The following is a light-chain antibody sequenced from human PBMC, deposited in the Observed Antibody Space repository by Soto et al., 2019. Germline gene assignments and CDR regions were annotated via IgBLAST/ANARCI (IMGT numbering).Light chain of an antibody. CDR3: QQLNSYQLT. CDR2: AAS. Sequence: IQLTQSPSFLSASVGDRVTITCRASQGISSYLAWYQQKPGKAPKLLIYAASTLQSGVPSRFSGSGSGTEFTLTISSLQPEDFATYYCQQLNSYQLTFGGGTKVDNK. CDR1: QGISSY. J-gene: IGKJ4*01. V-gene: IGKV1-9*01.